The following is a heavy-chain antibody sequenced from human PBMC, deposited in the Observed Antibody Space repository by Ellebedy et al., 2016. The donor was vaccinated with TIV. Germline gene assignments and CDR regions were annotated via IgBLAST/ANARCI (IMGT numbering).Heavy chain of an antibody. CDR2: IRFDGSSQ. J-gene: IGHJ4*02. CDR1: GFTFRSYG. V-gene: IGHV3-30*02. D-gene: IGHD6-13*01. CDR3: AKDWGAAAGTFLDN. Sequence: GESLKISCAASGFTFRSYGMHWVRQAPGKGLYWVAFIRFDGSSQYYADSVQGRFTISRDNSKNTLSLHMSSLRGEDTAVYYCAKDWGAAAGTFLDNWGQGTLVTVSS.